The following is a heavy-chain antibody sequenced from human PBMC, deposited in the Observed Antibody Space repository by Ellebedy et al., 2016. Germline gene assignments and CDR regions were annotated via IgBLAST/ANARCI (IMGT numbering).Heavy chain of an antibody. CDR1: GFMFSTHV. J-gene: IGHJ4*02. D-gene: IGHD3-22*01. V-gene: IGHV3-30-3*01. CDR2: ISYDGGNK. CDR3: ARDLATNYFESSGYYVD. Sequence: GGSLRLSCAASGFMFSTHVMHWVRQAPDKGLEWVAVISYDGGNKYYADSVKGRLTISRDNSKNSLYLEMNSLRAEDTAVYYCARDLATNYFESSGYYVDWGQGTLVTVSS.